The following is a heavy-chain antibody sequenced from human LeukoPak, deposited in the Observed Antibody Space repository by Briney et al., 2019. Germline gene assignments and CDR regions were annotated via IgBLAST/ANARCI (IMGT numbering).Heavy chain of an antibody. CDR3: ARRGFVATTRNWFDP. J-gene: IGHJ5*02. D-gene: IGHD5-12*01. V-gene: IGHV5-51*01. Sequence: GESLKISCQTSGYSFTSHWIGWVRQMPGKGLEWMGIIYPDDSDTRYSPSFQGQVTISADKSTATAYLQWTSLKASDTAIYYCARRGFVATTRNWFDPWGQGTLVTVSS. CDR1: GYSFTSHW. CDR2: IYPDDSDT.